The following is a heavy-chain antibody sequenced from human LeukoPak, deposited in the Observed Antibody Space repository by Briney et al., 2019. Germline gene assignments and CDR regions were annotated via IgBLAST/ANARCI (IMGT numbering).Heavy chain of an antibody. CDR1: AYTSTGYY. V-gene: IGHV1-2*02. Sequence: ASVKVSCKASAYTSTGYYIHWVRQAPGQGLEWMGWINPNSGDTNYAQKCQGRVTMTRDTSISTAYMELSRLRSDDTAVYYCARDMLRDSSGYWNDAFDIWGQGTMVTVSS. CDR3: ARDMLRDSSGYWNDAFDI. D-gene: IGHD3-22*01. CDR2: INPNSGDT. J-gene: IGHJ3*02.